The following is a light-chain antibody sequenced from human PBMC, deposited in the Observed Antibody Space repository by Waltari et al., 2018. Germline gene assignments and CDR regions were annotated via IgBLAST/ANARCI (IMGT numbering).Light chain of an antibody. CDR2: DAS. CDR1: QGISNH. V-gene: IGKV1-17*01. Sequence: DIQMTQSPSALSASVGDRVTITCRASQGISNHLNWYHQKPGKPPRRLIYDASTLQTGVPSRFSGSGSGTVFTLTISSLQPEDFATYYCLQYNSAPYSFGQGTTVEIK. CDR3: LQYNSAPYS. J-gene: IGKJ2*03.